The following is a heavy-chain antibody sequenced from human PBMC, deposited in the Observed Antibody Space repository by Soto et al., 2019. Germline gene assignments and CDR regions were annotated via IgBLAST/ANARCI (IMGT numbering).Heavy chain of an antibody. V-gene: IGHV3-23*01. CDR2: ISGAGGET. Sequence: EVQLLESGGDLVQPGGSLRLSCIASGFDFMAYAMSWVRQAPGKGLEWVSGISGAGGETYYADSVKGRFTISRDSSKKTVHLQMNSLRAEDTAIYYCVKDRHYPRDYFHYWGQGTLVTVSS. J-gene: IGHJ4*02. D-gene: IGHD3-10*01. CDR1: GFDFMAYA. CDR3: VKDRHYPRDYFHY.